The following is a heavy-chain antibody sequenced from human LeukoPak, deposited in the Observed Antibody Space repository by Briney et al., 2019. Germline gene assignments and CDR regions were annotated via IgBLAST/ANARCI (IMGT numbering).Heavy chain of an antibody. CDR2: KYSGGST. Sequence: GESLRLSCAASGLTISNNFMGWVRQAPGKGLEWVSLKYSGGSTYSADSVKGRFTISRDNSKNTLHLQMNSLRVEDTAVYYCARDTDYYGSGRHGYFDHWGQGTLVTVS. CDR1: GLTISNNF. CDR3: ARDTDYYGSGRHGYFDH. J-gene: IGHJ1*01. V-gene: IGHV3-66*01. D-gene: IGHD3-10*01.